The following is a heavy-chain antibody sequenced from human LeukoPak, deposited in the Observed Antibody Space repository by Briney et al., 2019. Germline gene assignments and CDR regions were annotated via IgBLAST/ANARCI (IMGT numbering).Heavy chain of an antibody. D-gene: IGHD3-3*01. J-gene: IGHJ4*02. Sequence: ASVKVSCKVSGFSLSDLSLQWVRQTPEKGLEWMGHFDRSDNKKIYAQRFQGRLTMTEDTSAETAYMELSSLSSEDTAIYYCTSDQILVFGELYDYWGQGTLLTVSP. CDR3: TSDQILVFGELYDY. CDR2: FDRSDNKK. V-gene: IGHV1-24*01. CDR1: GFSLSDLS.